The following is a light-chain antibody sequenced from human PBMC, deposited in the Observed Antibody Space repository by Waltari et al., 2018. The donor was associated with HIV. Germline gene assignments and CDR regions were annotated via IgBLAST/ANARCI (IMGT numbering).Light chain of an antibody. CDR2: DDY. V-gene: IGLV3-21*02. CDR1: NIIRKR. J-gene: IGLJ3*02. CDR3: QVWDSNNGHQGV. Sequence: SYVLPQPPSASVAPPQTASINRGGNNIIRKRGSWYQQKPGQPPAVFVYDDYDRPPGIPERFSGSNSDNTATLTINRVEDGDEADDYCQVWDSNNGHQGVFGGGTKLTVL.